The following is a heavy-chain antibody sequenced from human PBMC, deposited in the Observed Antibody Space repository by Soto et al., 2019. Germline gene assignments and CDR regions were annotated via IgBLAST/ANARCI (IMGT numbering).Heavy chain of an antibody. Sequence: ASVKVSCKASGYTFTSYDINWVRQATGQGLEWMGWMSPNSANTGYAQKFQGRVTMTRNTSISTAYMELNSLRSEDTAVYYCAREGYSSSSGSRGNWFEPWGQGXMVTVSS. CDR3: AREGYSSSSGSRGNWFEP. CDR2: MSPNSANT. D-gene: IGHD6-6*01. CDR1: GYTFTSYD. J-gene: IGHJ5*02. V-gene: IGHV1-8*01.